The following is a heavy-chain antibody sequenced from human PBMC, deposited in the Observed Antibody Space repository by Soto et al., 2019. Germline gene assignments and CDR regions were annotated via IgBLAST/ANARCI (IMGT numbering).Heavy chain of an antibody. J-gene: IGHJ3*02. V-gene: IGHV1-24*01. CDR2: FDPEDGET. CDR3: ATDSYYYYSSGYPHDVFDI. CDR1: GYTLTELS. Sequence: GASVKVSCKVSGYTLTELSMHWVRQAPGKGLEWMGGFDPEDGETIYAQKFQGRVTMTEDTSTDTAYMELSSLRSEDTAVYYCATDSYYYYSSGYPHDVFDIWGQGTLVTGSS. D-gene: IGHD3-22*01.